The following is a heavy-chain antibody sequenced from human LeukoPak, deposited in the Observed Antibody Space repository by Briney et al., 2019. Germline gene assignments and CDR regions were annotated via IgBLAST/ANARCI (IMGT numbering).Heavy chain of an antibody. CDR3: ARGIESRYYFDY. J-gene: IGHJ4*02. Sequence: GGSLRLSCAAYGFTVSSNYMSWVRQAPGKGLEWVSVIYSGGSTYYADSVKGRFTISRDNSKNTLYLQMNSLRAEDTAVYYCARGIESRYYFDYWGQGTLVTVSS. V-gene: IGHV3-53*01. CDR2: IYSGGST. CDR1: GFTVSSNY. D-gene: IGHD2-15*01.